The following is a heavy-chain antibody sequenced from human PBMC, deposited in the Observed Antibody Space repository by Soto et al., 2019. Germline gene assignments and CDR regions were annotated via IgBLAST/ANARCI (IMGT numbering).Heavy chain of an antibody. J-gene: IGHJ6*02. CDR3: ARERMVGATGGYYYYGMAV. V-gene: IGHV3-11*06. Sequence: QVQLVESGGGLVKPGGSLRLSCAASGFTFSDYYMSWIRQAPGKGLEWVSYISSSSSYTNYADSVKGRFTISRDNAKNSLYVQRNSLRAEDTAVYYCARERMVGATGGYYYYGMAVGGQGTTVTVSS. D-gene: IGHD1-26*01. CDR2: ISSSSSYT. CDR1: GFTFSDYY.